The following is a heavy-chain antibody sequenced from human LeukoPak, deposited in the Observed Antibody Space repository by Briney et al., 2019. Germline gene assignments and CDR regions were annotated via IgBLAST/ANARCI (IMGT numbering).Heavy chain of an antibody. CDR2: IYYSGST. V-gene: IGHV4-31*03. D-gene: IGHD3-16*02. CDR1: GGSISSGGYY. Sequence: SETMSLTCTVSGGSISSGGYYWSWILQHPGKGLEGIGYIYYSGSTYYNTSLKSRVNISVDTSKNQSSLKLSSVTAADTAVYYCARENHYDYVWGSYRLAGAFDIWGQGTMVTVSS. J-gene: IGHJ3*02. CDR3: ARENHYDYVWGSYRLAGAFDI.